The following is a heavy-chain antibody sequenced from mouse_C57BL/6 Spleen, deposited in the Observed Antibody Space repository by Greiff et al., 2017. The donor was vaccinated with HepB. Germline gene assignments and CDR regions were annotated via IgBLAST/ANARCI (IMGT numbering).Heavy chain of an antibody. J-gene: IGHJ2*01. CDR2: IDPETGGT. CDR1: GYTFTDYE. Sequence: QVQLKQSGAELVRPGASVTLSCKASGYTFTDYEMHWVKQTPVHGLEWIGAIDPETGGTAYNQKFKGKAILTADKSSSTAYMELRSLTSEDSAVYYCTRMDDYGSSYWGQGTTLTVSS. CDR3: TRMDDYGSSY. V-gene: IGHV1-15*01. D-gene: IGHD1-1*01.